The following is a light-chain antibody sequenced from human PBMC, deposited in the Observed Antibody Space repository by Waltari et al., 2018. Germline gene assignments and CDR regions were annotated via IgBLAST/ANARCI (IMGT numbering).Light chain of an antibody. CDR1: QDISNQ. V-gene: IGKV1D-12*01. J-gene: IGKJ2*01. CDR3: QHLNSYPVT. CDR2: DAS. Sequence: DIQMTQSPSSVSASVGDTVTITCRASQDISNQLTWYQQKPGKAPKFLIYDASTLESGVPSRFSGSGSGTDFTLTVRSLQPEDFATYYCQHLNSYPVTFGQGTKLEIK.